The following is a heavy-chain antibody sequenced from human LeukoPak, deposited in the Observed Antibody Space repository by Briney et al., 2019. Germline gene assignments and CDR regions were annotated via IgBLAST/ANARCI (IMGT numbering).Heavy chain of an antibody. V-gene: IGHV3-48*02. CDR2: ISSGSNSI. J-gene: IGHJ4*02. D-gene: IGHD2/OR15-2a*01. Sequence: PGGSLRLSCAASGFTFGSYSMDWVRQAPGKGLEWVSHISSGSNSINYADSVKGRFTISRDNAKNSLLLQMNSLRDEDTAVYYCARGPSNRHFDYWGQGTLVTVSS. CDR1: GFTFGSYS. CDR3: ARGPSNRHFDY.